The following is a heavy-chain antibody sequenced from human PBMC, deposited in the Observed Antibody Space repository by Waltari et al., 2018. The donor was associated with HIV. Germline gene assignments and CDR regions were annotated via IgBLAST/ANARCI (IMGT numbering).Heavy chain of an antibody. CDR2: INTGDGST. CDR3: ARELRFDIVFDY. V-gene: IGHV1-3*04. D-gene: IGHD5-12*01. Sequence: QVQLVQSGAEMRKPGASVKVSCTASNYTFASYGIHWLRQAPGQRLEWMGWINTGDGSTKYSQKFQDRATITRDTSASTAYMQLSSLRSEDTAIYYCARELRFDIVFDYWGQGTLVTVSS. CDR1: NYTFASYG. J-gene: IGHJ4*02.